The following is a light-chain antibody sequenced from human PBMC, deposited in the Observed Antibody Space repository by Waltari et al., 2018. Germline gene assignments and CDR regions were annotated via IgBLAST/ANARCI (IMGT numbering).Light chain of an antibody. CDR2: KAS. J-gene: IGKJ1*01. V-gene: IGKV1-5*03. CDR1: QTISTW. CDR3: QQSNSYPWT. Sequence: DIQMTQSPSTLSASVGDTVTITCRASQTISTWVAWYQQKPGKAPKLLIYKASSLQSAVPSRFSGSGSGTEFTLTINSLQPDDFAIYFCQQSNSYPWTFGHGTKVEIK.